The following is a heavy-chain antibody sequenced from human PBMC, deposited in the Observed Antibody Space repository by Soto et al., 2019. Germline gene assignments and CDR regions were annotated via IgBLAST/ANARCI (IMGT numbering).Heavy chain of an antibody. CDR2: INPNSGGT. J-gene: IGHJ5*01. D-gene: IGHD3-9*01. Sequence: ASVKVSCKASGYTFTGYYMHWVRQAPGQGLEWMGWINPNSGGTNYAQKFQGWVTMTRDTSISTAYMELNSLRVEDTAVYYCAKLRYFDWSSYNWFEYWGQGTPVTVSS. CDR3: AKLRYFDWSSYNWFEY. V-gene: IGHV1-2*04. CDR1: GYTFTGYY.